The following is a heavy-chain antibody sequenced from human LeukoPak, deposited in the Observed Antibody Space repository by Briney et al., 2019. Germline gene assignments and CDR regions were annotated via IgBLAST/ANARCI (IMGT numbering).Heavy chain of an antibody. CDR3: AKGHYYGSGSLDY. CDR1: GFTFSNYA. V-gene: IGHV3-23*01. Sequence: GGSLRLSCSASGFTFSNYAMTWVRQAPGKGLEWVSIISGSGGSTSYADSVKGRFTISRDNSKNILYLQMNSLRAEDTAVYYCAKGHYYGSGSLDYWGQGTLVTVSS. CDR2: ISGSGGST. J-gene: IGHJ4*02. D-gene: IGHD3-10*01.